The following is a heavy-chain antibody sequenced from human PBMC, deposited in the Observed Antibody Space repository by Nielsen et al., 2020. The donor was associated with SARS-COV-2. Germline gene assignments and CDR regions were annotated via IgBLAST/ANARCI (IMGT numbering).Heavy chain of an antibody. V-gene: IGHV3-49*04. CDR3: QRDDY. J-gene: IGHJ4*02. CDR1: GFTFGDYA. CDR2: IRSKAYGGTT. Sequence: GESLKISCTASGFTFGDYAMSWVRQAPGKGLEWVGFIRSKAYGGTTEYAASVKGRFTISRDDSKSIAYLQMNSLKTEDTAVYYCQRDDYWGQGTLVTVSS.